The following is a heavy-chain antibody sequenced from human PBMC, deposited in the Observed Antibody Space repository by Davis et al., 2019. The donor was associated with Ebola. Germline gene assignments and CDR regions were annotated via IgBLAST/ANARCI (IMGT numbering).Heavy chain of an antibody. Sequence: SDPLSLTCTVSNVSASSIDCSSSLHAPGKGLEWIGYVYHIGVYIYNPSLKSRVTISVDTSRNHISLKLNSVTAADTAVYFCARVVGTPTGTLNGYYGMDVWGKGTTVTVSS. V-gene: IGHV4-59*02. CDR1: NVSASSID. D-gene: IGHD1-1*01. CDR3: ARVVGTPTGTLNGYYGMDV. CDR2: VYHIGVY. J-gene: IGHJ6*04.